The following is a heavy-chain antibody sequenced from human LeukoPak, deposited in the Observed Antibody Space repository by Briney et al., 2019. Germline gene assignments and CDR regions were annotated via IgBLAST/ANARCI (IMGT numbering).Heavy chain of an antibody. CDR3: ARERHCSSTSCPRADLDY. CDR2: ICVSGSNK. D-gene: IGHD2-2*01. V-gene: IGHV3-48*03. J-gene: IGHJ4*02. CDR1: GFTFSSYE. Sequence: PGGSLRLSCAASGFTFSSYEMNWVRQAPGKGLEWVSYICVSGSNKYYAESVKGRFTISRDNAKNSLYLQMNSLRAEDTAVYYCARERHCSSTSCPRADLDYWGQGTLVSVSS.